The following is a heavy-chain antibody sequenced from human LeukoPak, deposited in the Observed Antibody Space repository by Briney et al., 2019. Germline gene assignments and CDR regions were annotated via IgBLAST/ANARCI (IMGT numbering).Heavy chain of an antibody. D-gene: IGHD6-13*01. V-gene: IGHV1-2*04. CDR2: INPNSGGT. J-gene: IGHJ4*02. CDR1: GYTVTGYY. CDR3: ARGSSSWSPIDY. Sequence: ASVKVSCKAAGYTVTGYYMNWVRQAPGQGLECMGWINPNSGGTNYAQKFQGWVTMTTDTSSSTAYMELSRLRSDDTAVYYCARGSSSWSPIDYWGQGTLVTVSS.